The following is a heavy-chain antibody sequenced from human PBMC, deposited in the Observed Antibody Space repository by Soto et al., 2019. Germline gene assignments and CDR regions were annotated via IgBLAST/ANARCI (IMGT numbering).Heavy chain of an antibody. Sequence: GESLKISCKGSGYSFTSYWISWVRQMPGKGLEWMGRIDPSDSYTNYSPSFQGHVTISADKSISTAYLQWSSLKASDTAMYYCARLSEWLSYYYGMDVWGQGTTVTVSS. V-gene: IGHV5-10-1*01. CDR1: GYSFTSYW. CDR2: IDPSDSYT. D-gene: IGHD3-3*01. CDR3: ARLSEWLSYYYGMDV. J-gene: IGHJ6*02.